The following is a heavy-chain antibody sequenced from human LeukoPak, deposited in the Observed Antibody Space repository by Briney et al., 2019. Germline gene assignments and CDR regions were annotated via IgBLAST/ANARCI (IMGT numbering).Heavy chain of an antibody. Sequence: GRSLRLSCAASGFIFSTYAMQWVRQAPGKGLEWVSVISSDGSNKFYADSVKGRFTISRDNSENTLYLQMNRLRAEDTAVYYCARDLLRGGSFDYWGQGTLVSVSS. CDR2: ISSDGSNK. CDR3: ARDLLRGGSFDY. CDR1: GFIFSTYA. V-gene: IGHV3-30-3*01. J-gene: IGHJ4*02. D-gene: IGHD3-16*01.